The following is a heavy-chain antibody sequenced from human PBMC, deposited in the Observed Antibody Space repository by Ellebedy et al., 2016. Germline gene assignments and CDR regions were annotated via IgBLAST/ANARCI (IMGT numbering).Heavy chain of an antibody. CDR3: ARCTAWDSGWCAFFEY. CDR2: IRAGGGGT. V-gene: IGHV3-23*01. Sequence: GESLKISCAASGFTLSSYAMSWVRQAPGKGLEWVSAIRAGGGGTFYADSVKGRFIISRDISKNSLFLQMDSLRAEDTAVYYCARCTAWDSGWCAFFEYWGQGTLVTVSS. CDR1: GFTLSSYA. D-gene: IGHD6-19*01. J-gene: IGHJ4*02.